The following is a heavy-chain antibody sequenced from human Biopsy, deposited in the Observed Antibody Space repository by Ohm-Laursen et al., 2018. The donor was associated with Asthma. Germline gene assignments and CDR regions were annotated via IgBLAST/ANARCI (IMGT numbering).Heavy chain of an antibody. Sequence: SLRLSGAASGFTFRNYGMHWVRQAPGKGLEWVAVIWYDGVNKYFADSVKGRFTISRDNSRNTVYLQMNSLRAEDTAVYYCAKDERSYYGSDSKYMQPVPLGDWGQGTLVIVSA. V-gene: IGHV3-33*06. J-gene: IGHJ4*02. CDR3: AKDERSYYGSDSKYMQPVPLGD. CDR1: GFTFRNYG. CDR2: IWYDGVNK. D-gene: IGHD2-21*01.